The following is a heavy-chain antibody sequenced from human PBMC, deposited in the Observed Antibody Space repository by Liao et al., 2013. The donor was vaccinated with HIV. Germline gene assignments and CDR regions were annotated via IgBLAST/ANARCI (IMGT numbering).Heavy chain of an antibody. V-gene: IGHV4-39*07. CDR3: ARGRVQLLYPYFDN. CDR2: IYYRGTT. D-gene: IGHD4-11*01. J-gene: IGHJ4*01. Sequence: QLQLQESGPGLVKPSETLSLTCTVSGGSISSSSYYWGWIRQSPGQGPEWIGSIYYRGTTYYNPSLKSRVVISVDTSKNQFSLKLNTVTAADTAVYFCARGRVQLLYPYFDNWGPESWSPSL. CDR1: GGSISSSSYY.